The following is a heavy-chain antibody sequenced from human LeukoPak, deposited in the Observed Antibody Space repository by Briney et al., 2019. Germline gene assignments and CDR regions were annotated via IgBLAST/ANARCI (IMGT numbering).Heavy chain of an antibody. Sequence: RGSLRLSCAASGFTFSSYDMSWVRQAPGKGLEWVSSITTSGGSTFYADSVMGRLTISGDNSRNTLYLQMNSLSAEDTAIYYCAKRGNPTVGHHYLDVWGKGTTVSVSS. CDR1: GFTFSSYD. CDR3: AKRGNPTVGHHYLDV. D-gene: IGHD1-1*01. V-gene: IGHV3-23*01. CDR2: ITTSGGST. J-gene: IGHJ6*03.